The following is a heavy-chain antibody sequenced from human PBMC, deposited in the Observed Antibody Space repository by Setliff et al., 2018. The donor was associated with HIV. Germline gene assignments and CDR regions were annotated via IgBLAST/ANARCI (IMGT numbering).Heavy chain of an antibody. D-gene: IGHD3-22*01. V-gene: IGHV4-4*02. CDR1: GGSISDNNW. J-gene: IGHJ4*02. Sequence: SSQTLSLTCAVSGGSISDNNWWSWVRQPPGKELEWIGEIFHSGSTNYNPSLKSRVTILVDKSKNQLSLRLSSVTAADTAVYYCARGPNLPTHYYDSSGYAVGYSDHWVQGTLVTVSS. CDR3: ARGPNLPTHYYDSSGYAVGYSDH. CDR2: IFHSGST.